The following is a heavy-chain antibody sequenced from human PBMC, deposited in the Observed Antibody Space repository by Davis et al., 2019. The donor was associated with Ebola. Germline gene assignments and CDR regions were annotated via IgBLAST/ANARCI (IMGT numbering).Heavy chain of an antibody. V-gene: IGHV3-7*03. J-gene: IGHJ5*02. Sequence: PGGSLRLSCAASGFTFRNYWMSWVRQAPGKGPEWVANINEDGGVKNYVDSFKGRFTISRDNARNSLYLQMNILRAEDTAVYYCARDFIRIAAAAWGQGTLVTVSS. D-gene: IGHD6-13*01. CDR2: INEDGGVK. CDR1: GFTFRNYW. CDR3: ARDFIRIAAAA.